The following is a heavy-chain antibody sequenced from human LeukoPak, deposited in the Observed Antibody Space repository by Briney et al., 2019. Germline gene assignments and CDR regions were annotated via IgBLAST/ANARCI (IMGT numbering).Heavy chain of an antibody. CDR1: GFTFSSYG. D-gene: IGHD3-16*01. CDR3: AKDAQTLARTGRGGWFDP. V-gene: IGHV3-30*18. CDR2: ISYDGSNK. J-gene: IGHJ5*02. Sequence: GGSLRLSCAASGFTFSSYGMHWVRQAPGKGLEWVAVISYDGSNKYYADSVKGRFTISRDNSKNTLYLQMNSLRAEDTAVYYCAKDAQTLARTGRGGWFDPWGQGTLVTVSS.